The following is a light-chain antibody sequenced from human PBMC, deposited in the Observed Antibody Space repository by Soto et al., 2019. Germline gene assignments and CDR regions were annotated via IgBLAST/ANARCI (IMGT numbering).Light chain of an antibody. CDR2: WAS. J-gene: IGKJ1*01. Sequence: DIVMTQSPDSLPVSLGERATINCQSSQRVLYTSNNKNYLAWYQXKQGQPPKVXIYWASTRDSGVPDRFSGSGSGTDLTITITSLQAEDVELYDCQQYYTSPQTFGQGTKVDIK. V-gene: IGKV4-1*01. CDR1: QRVLYTSNNKNY. CDR3: QQYYTSPQT.